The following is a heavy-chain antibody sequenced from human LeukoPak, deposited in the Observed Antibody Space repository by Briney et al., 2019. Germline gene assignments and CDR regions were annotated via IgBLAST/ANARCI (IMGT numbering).Heavy chain of an antibody. D-gene: IGHD3-22*01. Sequence: GRSLRLSCVASGFIFTNFAVSWVRQAPGKGLEWVSAITGNTGSTNYADSVKGRFTISKDNSRSTLYLHMSSLRAEDTAVYYCAKRRYDSSGYFDYWGQGTLVTVSS. CDR2: ITGNTGST. V-gene: IGHV3-23*01. CDR3: AKRRYDSSGYFDY. CDR1: GFIFTNFA. J-gene: IGHJ4*02.